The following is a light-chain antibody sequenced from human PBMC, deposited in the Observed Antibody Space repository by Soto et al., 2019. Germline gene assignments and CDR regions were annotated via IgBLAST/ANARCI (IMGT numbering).Light chain of an antibody. CDR1: QNINAN. CDR2: GAS. V-gene: IGKV3-15*01. J-gene: IGKJ2*01. CDR3: QQYDNWPPYT. Sequence: EIVMTQSPATLSVSPGERATLSCRASQNINANLAWYQQKPGQAPRLLIYGASTRATDIPARFSGSGSGTEFTLTISSLQSEDFAVYYCQQYDNWPPYTFGQGTKLEIK.